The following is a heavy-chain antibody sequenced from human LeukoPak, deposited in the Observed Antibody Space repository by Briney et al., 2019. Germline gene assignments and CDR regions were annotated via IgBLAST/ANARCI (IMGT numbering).Heavy chain of an antibody. CDR3: AREPQSLVNTWADYYGMYV. V-gene: IGHV1-69*06. CDR1: GGTFSSYA. CDR2: IIPIFGTA. D-gene: IGHD6-19*01. J-gene: IGHJ6*04. Sequence: ASVKVSCKASGGTFSSYAISWVRQAPGQGLEWMGGIIPIFGTANYAQKFQGRVTITADKSTSTAYMELSSLRSEDTAVYHCAREPQSLVNTWADYYGMYVWGKGTTVTVSS.